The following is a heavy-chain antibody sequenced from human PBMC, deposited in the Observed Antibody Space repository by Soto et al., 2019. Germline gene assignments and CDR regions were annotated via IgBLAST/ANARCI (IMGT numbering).Heavy chain of an antibody. V-gene: IGHV1-18*01. CDR1: GFTFTSYG. CDR3: ARDPKSSLGVRFLEWLLPDY. CDR2: ISAYNGNT. D-gene: IGHD3-3*01. J-gene: IGHJ4*02. Sequence: ASVKLSCKASGFTFTSYGISWVRQAPGQGLEWMGWISAYNGNTNYAQKLQGRVTMTTDTSTSTAYMELRSLRSDDTAVYYCARDPKSSLGVRFLEWLLPDYWGQGTLVTVSS.